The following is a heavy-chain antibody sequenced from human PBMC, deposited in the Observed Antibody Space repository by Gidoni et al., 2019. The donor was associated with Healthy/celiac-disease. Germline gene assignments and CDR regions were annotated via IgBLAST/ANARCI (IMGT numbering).Heavy chain of an antibody. J-gene: IGHJ4*02. CDR3: ARNYGSGETFDY. V-gene: IGHV3-21*01. CDR1: GFTFSSYR. Sequence: EVQLVSSGGGLVTPGGSLRLSCAASGFTFSSYRMNGGRQPPGKGLDWVSSISSISSYIYYADSVKGRFTISRDNAKNSLYLQMNSLRAEDTAVYYCARNYGSGETFDYWGQGTLVTVSS. CDR2: ISSISSYI. D-gene: IGHD3-10*01.